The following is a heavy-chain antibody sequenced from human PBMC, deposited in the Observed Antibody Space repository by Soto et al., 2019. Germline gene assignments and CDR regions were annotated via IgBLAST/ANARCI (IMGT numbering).Heavy chain of an antibody. D-gene: IGHD2-15*01. J-gene: IGHJ2*01. CDR2: ISSNTLSA. CDR1: GFTFSYYA. CDR3: ARKGSATTASNWYFDL. Sequence: EVQLMESGGALVQPGGSLRLSCAASGFTFSYYAIHWVRQAPGKGLEYVSAISSNTLSAYYATSVKGRFTISRDNSQNTVYLQMGSLTTEDMAVYYCARKGSATTASNWYFDLWGRGTLVSVSS. V-gene: IGHV3-64*01.